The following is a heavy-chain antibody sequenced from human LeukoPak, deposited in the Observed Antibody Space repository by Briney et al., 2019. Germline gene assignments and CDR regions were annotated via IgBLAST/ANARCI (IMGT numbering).Heavy chain of an antibody. V-gene: IGHV1-18*01. CDR2: ITTDNFNT. J-gene: IGHJ4*02. CDR1: GYTFTSYG. Sequence: GASVKVSCKASGYTFTSYGIAWVRQAPGQGLGWMGWITTDNFNTNYAQKLQGRVTMTTDTSTNTVYMELISLTSDDTAVYYCARAHSQVELDYWGQGTLVTVSS. CDR3: ARAHSQVELDY. D-gene: IGHD1-1*01.